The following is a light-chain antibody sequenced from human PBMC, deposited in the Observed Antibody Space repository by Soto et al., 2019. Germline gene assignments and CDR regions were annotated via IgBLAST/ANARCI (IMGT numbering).Light chain of an antibody. V-gene: IGKV1-9*01. CDR3: QQLNSYLIT. CDR2: AAS. J-gene: IGKJ5*01. CDR1: RGISSY. Sequence: DMQLTQSPSFLSASVGDRLTITGRASRGISSYLAWYQQKPGKAPKLLIYAASTLQTGVPSRFSGSGSGTEFTLTISSLQPEDFATYYCQQLNSYLITFGQGTRLEIK.